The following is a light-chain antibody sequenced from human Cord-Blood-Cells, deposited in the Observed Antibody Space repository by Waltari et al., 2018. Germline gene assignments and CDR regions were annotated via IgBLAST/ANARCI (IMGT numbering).Light chain of an antibody. CDR1: QSISSW. Sequence: DIQMTQSPSTLSASVGDRVTITCRASQSISSWLAWYQQKPGKAPKLLIYKASSLESGVPSRFSGSGSGTESTLTISSLQPDDFATYYCQQYNSYSPLTFGGGTK. J-gene: IGKJ4*01. V-gene: IGKV1-5*03. CDR2: KAS. CDR3: QQYNSYSPLT.